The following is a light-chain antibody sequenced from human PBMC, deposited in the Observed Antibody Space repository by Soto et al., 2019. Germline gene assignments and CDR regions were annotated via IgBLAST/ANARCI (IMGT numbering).Light chain of an antibody. Sequence: QAVVTQEPSLTVSPGGTVTLTCGSSTGPVTSGHYPYWFQQRPGQAPTTLIYETSKKHSWTPARFSGSLLGGKGALTLSGAQPEDEAEYYCLLSYSTTWVFGGGTKLTVL. CDR1: TGPVTSGHY. J-gene: IGLJ3*02. CDR3: LLSYSTTWV. V-gene: IGLV7-46*01. CDR2: ETS.